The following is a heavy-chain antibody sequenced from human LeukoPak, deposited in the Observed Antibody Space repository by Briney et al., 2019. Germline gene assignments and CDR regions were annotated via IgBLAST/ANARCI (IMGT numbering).Heavy chain of an antibody. CDR1: GGSISSGGYY. V-gene: IGHV4-31*03. CDR2: IYYSGST. CDR3: ARGMARGVKPYYFDY. D-gene: IGHD3-10*01. Sequence: PSETLSLTCTVPGGSISSGGYYWSWIRQHPGKGLEWIGYIYYSGSTYYNPSLKSRVTISVDTSKNQFSLKLSSVTAADTAVYYCARGMARGVKPYYFDYWGQGTLVTVSS. J-gene: IGHJ4*02.